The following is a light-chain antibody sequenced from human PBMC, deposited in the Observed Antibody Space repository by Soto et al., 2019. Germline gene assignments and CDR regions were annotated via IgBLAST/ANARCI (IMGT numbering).Light chain of an antibody. Sequence: QSALTHPPSASGSRGQSVAISCTGTSSDVGAYIYVSWYQQHPGKAPKLVIYEINKRPSGVPDRFSGSKSGNTASLTVSGLQVEDEADYYCSIYAGGNSVIFGGGTKLTVL. CDR2: EIN. CDR1: SSDVGAYIY. V-gene: IGLV2-8*01. J-gene: IGLJ2*01. CDR3: SIYAGGNSVI.